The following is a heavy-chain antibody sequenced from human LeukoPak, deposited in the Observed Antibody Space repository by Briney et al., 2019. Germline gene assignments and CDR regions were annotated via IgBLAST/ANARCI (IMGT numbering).Heavy chain of an antibody. CDR1: GGSISSSSYY. D-gene: IGHD2-15*01. CDR2: IYYSGST. Sequence: ASETLCLTCTVSGGSISSSSYYWGWIRQPPGKGLEWIVSIYYSGSTYDNPFLNRRVTISVDTTKNQFSQKLSFMTAAATVVYYCARDPISCSGGSCYSGFGYWGKGTLVTV. V-gene: IGHV4-39*07. J-gene: IGHJ4*02. CDR3: ARDPISCSGGSCYSGFGY.